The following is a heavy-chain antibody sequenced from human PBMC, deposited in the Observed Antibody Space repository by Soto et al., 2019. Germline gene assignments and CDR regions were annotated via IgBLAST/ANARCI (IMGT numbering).Heavy chain of an antibody. J-gene: IGHJ3*02. CDR3: ARGRFNAFGI. V-gene: IGHV6-1*01. CDR2: TYYRSKWYN. Sequence: SQTLSLTCVISGDSVSSNSVAWNWIRQSPSRGLEWLGRTYYRSKWYNDYGVTVKGRITINPGTSKNQFSLQLNSVTPEDTAVYYCARGRFNAFGIWGQGTMVTVSS. D-gene: IGHD3-3*01. CDR1: GDSVSSNSVA.